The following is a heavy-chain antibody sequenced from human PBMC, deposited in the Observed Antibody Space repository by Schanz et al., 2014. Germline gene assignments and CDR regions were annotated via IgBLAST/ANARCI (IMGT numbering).Heavy chain of an antibody. CDR2: IGNGGVTI. Sequence: QVQLVDSGGGLVKPGGSLRLSCTASGFPFSDYFMAWIRQPPGRGLEWVSYIGNGGVTIYYADSVKGRFTISRDNSKNTLYLQMNSLRPEDTAIYYCAKNQYDDVDLSSFYFDFWGQGTLVTVSS. CDR3: AKNQYDDVDLSSFYFDF. CDR1: GFPFSDYF. J-gene: IGHJ4*02. V-gene: IGHV3-11*01. D-gene: IGHD3-10*02.